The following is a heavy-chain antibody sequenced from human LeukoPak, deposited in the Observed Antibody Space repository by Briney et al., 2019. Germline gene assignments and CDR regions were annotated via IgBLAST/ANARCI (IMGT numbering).Heavy chain of an antibody. CDR2: IKSKTDGGTT. D-gene: IGHD4-23*01. Sequence: GGSLRLSCAASRFTFSNAWMGWVRQAPGKGLEWVGRIKSKTDGGTTDYAAPVKGRFTISRDDSKNTLYLQMNSLKTEDTAVYYCTTDYGGNPNNWFDPWGQGTLVTVSS. CDR3: TTDYGGNPNNWFDP. V-gene: IGHV3-15*01. J-gene: IGHJ5*02. CDR1: RFTFSNAW.